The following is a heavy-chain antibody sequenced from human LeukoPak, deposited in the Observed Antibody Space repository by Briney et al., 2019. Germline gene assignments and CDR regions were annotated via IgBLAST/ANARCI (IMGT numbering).Heavy chain of an antibody. V-gene: IGHV1-18*01. CDR1: GYTFTSYG. CDR2: ISAYNGNT. CDR3: ARVSILEPHFDY. Sequence: GASVKVSCKASGYTFTSYGISWVRQAPGQGLEWMGWISAYNGNTNYAQKLQGRVTMTTDTSTSTAYVELRSLRSDDTAVYYCARVSILEPHFDYWGQGTLVTVSS. D-gene: IGHD1-14*01. J-gene: IGHJ4*02.